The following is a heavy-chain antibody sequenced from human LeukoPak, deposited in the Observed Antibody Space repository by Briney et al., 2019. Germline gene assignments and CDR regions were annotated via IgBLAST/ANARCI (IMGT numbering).Heavy chain of an antibody. D-gene: IGHD1-26*01. Sequence: GAPVKVSCKASGYTFTSYGINWVRQAPEQGLEWMGWISTYNGYTNFAQNLQGRVTMTTDTSASTVYLELRSLRSDDTAVYYCARTPPPTIVGAHYFDYWGQGTLVTVSS. CDR3: ARTPPPTIVGAHYFDY. V-gene: IGHV1-18*01. CDR1: GYTFTSYG. J-gene: IGHJ4*02. CDR2: ISTYNGYT.